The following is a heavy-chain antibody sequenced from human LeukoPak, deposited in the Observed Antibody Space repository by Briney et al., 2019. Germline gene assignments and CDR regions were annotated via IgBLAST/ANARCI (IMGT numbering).Heavy chain of an antibody. Sequence: GGSLRLPCEASGFTFSTYTMNWFGQAPGKGLEWVSSISSRSTYIYYADSVKGRFTISRDNAKNSLYLQMNSLRAEDTAVYYCARDREAAAGADFDYWAREPWSPSPQ. CDR1: GFTFSTYT. V-gene: IGHV3-21*04. CDR2: ISSRSTYI. J-gene: IGHJ4*02. CDR3: ARDREAAAGADFDY. D-gene: IGHD6-13*01.